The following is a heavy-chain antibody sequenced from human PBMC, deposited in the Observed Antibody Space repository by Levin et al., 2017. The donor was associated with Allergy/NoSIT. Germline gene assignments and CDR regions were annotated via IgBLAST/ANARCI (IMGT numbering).Heavy chain of an antibody. CDR3: AKDRGGGWRYYYYGMDV. CDR2: ISYDGSNK. V-gene: IGHV3-30*18. J-gene: IGHJ6*02. D-gene: IGHD6-19*01. Sequence: PGGSLRLSCAASGFTFSSYGMHWVRQAPGKGLEWVAVISYDGSNKYYADSVKGRFTISRDNSKNTLYLQMNSLRAEDTAVYYCAKDRGGGWRYYYYGMDVWGQGTTVTVSS. CDR1: GFTFSSYG.